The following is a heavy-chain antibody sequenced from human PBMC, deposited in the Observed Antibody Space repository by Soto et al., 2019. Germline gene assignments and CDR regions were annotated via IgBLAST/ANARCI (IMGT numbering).Heavy chain of an antibody. J-gene: IGHJ4*02. CDR2: IIPIFGTA. Sequence: ASVKVSCKASGGTFSSYAISWVRQAPGQGLEWMGGIIPIFGTANYAQKFQGRVTITADESTSTAYMELSSLRSEDTAVYYCARDGEYCSSTSCPFDYWGQGTLVTVSS. CDR1: GGTFSSYA. CDR3: ARDGEYCSSTSCPFDY. V-gene: IGHV1-69*13. D-gene: IGHD2-2*01.